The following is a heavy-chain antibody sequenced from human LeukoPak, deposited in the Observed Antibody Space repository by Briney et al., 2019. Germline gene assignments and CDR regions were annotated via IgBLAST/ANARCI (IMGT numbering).Heavy chain of an antibody. CDR1: GGSISSGSYY. J-gene: IGHJ5*02. D-gene: IGHD5-18*01. V-gene: IGHV4-61*02. Sequence: SQTLSLTCTVSGGSISSGSYYWTWIRQPAGKGLEWLGRIYTSGSTNYNPSLKSRVTISVDTSKNQFSLKLSSVTAADTAVYYCARDPVDTAMVTAYNWFDPWGQGTLVTVSS. CDR2: IYTSGST. CDR3: ARDPVDTAMVTAYNWFDP.